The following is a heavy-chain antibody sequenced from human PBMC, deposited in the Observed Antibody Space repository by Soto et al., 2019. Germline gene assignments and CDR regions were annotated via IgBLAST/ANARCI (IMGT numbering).Heavy chain of an antibody. CDR1: GGSISSGGYY. CDR3: SRDPDAFDI. CDR2: IYYSGST. Sequence: PSETLAVTCTVSGGSISSGGYYWSWIRQHPGKGLEWIGYIYYSGSTYYNPSLKSRVTISVDTSKHQFSLKLSSVTAADTAVYYCSRDPDAFDIWGQGTMVTVSS. J-gene: IGHJ3*02. V-gene: IGHV4-31*03.